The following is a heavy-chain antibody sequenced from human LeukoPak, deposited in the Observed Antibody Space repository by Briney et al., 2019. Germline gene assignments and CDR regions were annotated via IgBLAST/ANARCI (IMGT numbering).Heavy chain of an antibody. D-gene: IGHD6-19*01. CDR1: GYTFFSYG. J-gene: IGHJ4*02. Sequence: GASVKVSCKTSGYTFFSYGITWVRQSPVQGVEWMGWISADSGDTHYGKKFQGRVTMTKDTSTSTVYMELRSLRSDDTAIYYCARDSYRSGSSDFWGQGTLVTVSS. V-gene: IGHV1-18*04. CDR3: ARDSYRSGSSDF. CDR2: ISADSGDT.